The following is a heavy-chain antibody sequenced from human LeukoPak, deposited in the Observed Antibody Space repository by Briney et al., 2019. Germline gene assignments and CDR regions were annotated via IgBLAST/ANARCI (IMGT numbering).Heavy chain of an antibody. D-gene: IGHD6-13*01. CDR1: GFTFSSYS. V-gene: IGHV3-21*01. CDR2: ISSSSSYI. CDR3: ARNEEQQPDFDY. J-gene: IGHJ4*02. Sequence: PGGSLRLSCAASGFTFSSYSMNWVRQAPGKGLEWVSSISSSSSYIYYADSVKGRFTISRDNAKNSLYLQMNSLRAEDTAVYYCARNEEQQPDFDYWGQGTLVTVSS.